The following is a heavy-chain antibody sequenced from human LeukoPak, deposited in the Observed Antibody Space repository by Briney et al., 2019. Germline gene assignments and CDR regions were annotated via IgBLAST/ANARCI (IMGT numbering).Heavy chain of an antibody. CDR1: GGSFIGYY. D-gene: IGHD7-27*01. J-gene: IGHJ4*02. Sequence: SETLSLTCAVYGGSFIGYYWSWIRQPPGKGLEWIGEINHSGGTDYNPSLKSRVTISVDTSKNQFSLKLSSVTAADTAVYFCARGFRGDNFDYWGQGTLVTVSS. V-gene: IGHV4-34*01. CDR3: ARGFRGDNFDY. CDR2: INHSGGT.